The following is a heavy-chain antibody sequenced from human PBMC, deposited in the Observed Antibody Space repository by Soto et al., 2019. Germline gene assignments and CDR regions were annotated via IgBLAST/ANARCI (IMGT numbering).Heavy chain of an antibody. Sequence: GATRRNPTQTLALACTFSGFSLSTSGVGVGWIRQPPGKALEGLALIYWNDDKRYSPSLKSRLIIAKDSSKIQVVLTMTIMDPVDTVSYYCAHVSRVIVVVIAHWGQGTLVTLSS. CDR1: GFSLSTSGVG. D-gene: IGHD3-22*01. CDR2: IYWNDDK. J-gene: IGHJ4*02. CDR3: AHVSRVIVVVIAH. V-gene: IGHV2-5*01.